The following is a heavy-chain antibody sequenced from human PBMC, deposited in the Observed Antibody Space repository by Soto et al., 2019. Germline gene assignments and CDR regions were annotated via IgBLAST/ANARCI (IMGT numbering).Heavy chain of an antibody. CDR1: GGTFSSYA. CDR3: ARLVVPAAMHSGITPYYYYYGMDV. Sequence: GASVKVSCKASGGTFSSYAISWVRQAPGQGLEWMGGIIPIFGTANYAQKFQGRVTVTADESTSTAYMELSSLRSGDTAVYYCARLVVPAAMHSGITPYYYYYGMDVWGQGTTVTVSS. D-gene: IGHD2-2*01. CDR2: IIPIFGTA. J-gene: IGHJ6*02. V-gene: IGHV1-69*13.